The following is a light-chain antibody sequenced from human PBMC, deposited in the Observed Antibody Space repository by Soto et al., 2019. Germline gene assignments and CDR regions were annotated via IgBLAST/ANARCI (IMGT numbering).Light chain of an antibody. CDR3: QQYNSYSPWT. CDR1: QSISSW. J-gene: IGKJ1*01. Sequence: DIQMTQSPSTLSASVGDRVTITCRASQSISSWLAWYQQKPGKAPKLLIYDASSLESGVPSRFSGSGSGTEFTLTINSLQPDDFATYYCQQYNSYSPWTFGRGTKVEIK. CDR2: DAS. V-gene: IGKV1-5*01.